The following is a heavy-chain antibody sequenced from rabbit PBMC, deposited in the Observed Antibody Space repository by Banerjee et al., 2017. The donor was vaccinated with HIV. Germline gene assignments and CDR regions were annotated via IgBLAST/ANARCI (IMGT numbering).Heavy chain of an antibody. J-gene: IGHJ4*01. CDR1: GFTLSSYW. Sequence: QSLEESGGDLVKPGASLTLTCTASGFTLSSYWMCWVRQAPGKGLEWIACIYAGSSGSTYYASWAKGRFTISKTSSTTVTLQMTSLTAADTATYFCARGNAGGGYAGSLNLWGPGTLVTVS. CDR2: IYAGSSGST. D-gene: IGHD4-2*01. V-gene: IGHV1S40*01. CDR3: ARGNAGGGYAGSLNL.